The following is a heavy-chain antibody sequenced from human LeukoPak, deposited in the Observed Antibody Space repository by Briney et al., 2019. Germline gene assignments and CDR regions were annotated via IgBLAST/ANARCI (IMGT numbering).Heavy chain of an antibody. Sequence: GGSLRLSCSASGFTFSSYWMHWVRQAPGKGLVWVSRINSDGSSTSYADSVKGRFTISRDNAKNTLYLQMNSLRAEDTAVYYCARGPRKWDSSGWHFDYWGQGTLVTVSS. J-gene: IGHJ4*02. CDR2: INSDGSST. CDR3: ARGPRKWDSSGWHFDY. D-gene: IGHD6-19*01. CDR1: GFTFSSYW. V-gene: IGHV3-74*01.